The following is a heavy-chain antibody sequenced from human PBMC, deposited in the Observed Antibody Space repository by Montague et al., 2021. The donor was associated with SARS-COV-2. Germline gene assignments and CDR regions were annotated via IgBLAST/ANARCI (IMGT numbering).Heavy chain of an antibody. CDR2: IYSNGDK. CDR3: AHLIRYYDIFTGIPFDD. V-gene: IGHV2-5*01. J-gene: IGHJ4*02. Sequence: PALVKPTQTLTLTCTFSGFSLSTPNVGVAWIRQPPGKALEWLAVIYSNGDKRYSPSLQRRLTITKATSRNQVVLSLTNVDPLDTATYYCAHLIRYYDIFTGIPFDDWGQGTQVTVSS. CDR1: GFSLSTPNVG. D-gene: IGHD3-9*01.